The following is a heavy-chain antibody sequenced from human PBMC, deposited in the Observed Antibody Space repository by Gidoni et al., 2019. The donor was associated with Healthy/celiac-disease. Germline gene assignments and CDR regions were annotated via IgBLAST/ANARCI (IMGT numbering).Heavy chain of an antibody. CDR3: ARGGGYYFDY. J-gene: IGHJ4*02. V-gene: IGHV3-74*01. CDR2: INSVGSST. CDR1: GFTFSSYW. Sequence: EVQLVESGGGFVQHGGSMSLSCADSGFTFSSYWMHLFRQAPGKGLVWFSRINSVGSSTSYADSVKGRFTISRDNAKNTLYLQMNSLRAEDTAVYYCARGGGYYFDYWGQGTLXTVSS.